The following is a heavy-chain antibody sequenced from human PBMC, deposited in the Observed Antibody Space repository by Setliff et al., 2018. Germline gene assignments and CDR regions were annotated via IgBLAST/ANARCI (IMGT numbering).Heavy chain of an antibody. J-gene: IGHJ4*02. D-gene: IGHD3-3*01. V-gene: IGHV3-48*03. CDR3: ARERYFWSGYHN. Sequence: GGSLRLSCAASGFTFSSYEMNWVRQAPGKGLEWVSYISSSGSTIYYADSVKGRFTISRDNSKNTLYLQMNSLRAEDTAVYYCARERYFWSGYHNWGQGTLVTVSS. CDR2: ISSSGSTI. CDR1: GFTFSSYE.